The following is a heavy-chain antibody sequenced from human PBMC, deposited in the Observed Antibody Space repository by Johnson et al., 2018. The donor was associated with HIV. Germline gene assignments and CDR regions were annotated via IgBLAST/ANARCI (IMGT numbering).Heavy chain of an antibody. CDR2: ISYDGSSK. J-gene: IGHJ3*02. V-gene: IGHV3-30-3*01. CDR3: AREAWGFGERVDAFDI. Sequence: QVQLVESGGGLVQPGGSLRLSCAASGFTFSSYWMSWVRQAPGKGLEWVAVISYDGSSKYYAESLKGRISISRDNSMNTLYLQMNSLRAEDTAVYYCAREAWGFGERVDAFDIWGQGTMVTVSS. D-gene: IGHD3-10*01. CDR1: GFTFSSYW.